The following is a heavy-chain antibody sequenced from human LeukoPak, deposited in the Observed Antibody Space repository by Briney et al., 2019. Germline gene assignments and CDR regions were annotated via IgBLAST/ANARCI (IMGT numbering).Heavy chain of an antibody. CDR2: IGYDGSNK. J-gene: IGHJ6*04. Sequence: GGSLRLSCAASGFTFSSYGMHWVRQAPGKGLEWVAVIGYDGSNKYYADSVKGRFTISRDNSKNTLYLQMNSLRAEDTAVYYCARYSSGWYYYGMDVWGKGTTVTVSS. V-gene: IGHV3-33*01. CDR1: GFTFSSYG. D-gene: IGHD6-19*01. CDR3: ARYSSGWYYYGMDV.